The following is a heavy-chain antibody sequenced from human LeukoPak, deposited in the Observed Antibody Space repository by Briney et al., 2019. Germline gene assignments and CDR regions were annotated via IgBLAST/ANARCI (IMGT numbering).Heavy chain of an antibody. V-gene: IGHV3-23*01. CDR3: AKDVYSSGSVVDY. Sequence: GGSLRLSCAASGFIFSSYAMSWVRQAPGKGLEWVSVISGSGGSTYYADSVKGRFTISRDNSKNTLYPHMNSLRADDTALYYCAKDVYSSGSVVDYWGQGTLVTVSS. D-gene: IGHD6-19*01. CDR1: GFIFSSYA. CDR2: ISGSGGST. J-gene: IGHJ4*02.